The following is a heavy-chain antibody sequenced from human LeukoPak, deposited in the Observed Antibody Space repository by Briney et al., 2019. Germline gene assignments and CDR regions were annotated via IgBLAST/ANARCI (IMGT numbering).Heavy chain of an antibody. Sequence: PGGSLRLSCAASGFTFSDYGLHWVRQAPGKGLEWVALIWHDGSNKYYADSVMGRFTISRDNSKNTLYLQMNSLRAGDTAMYYCAKDGDAYTEFYYYYMDVWGKGTTVTVSS. CDR2: IWHDGSNK. CDR3: AKDGDAYTEFYYYYMDV. V-gene: IGHV3-33*06. D-gene: IGHD5-24*01. CDR1: GFTFSDYG. J-gene: IGHJ6*03.